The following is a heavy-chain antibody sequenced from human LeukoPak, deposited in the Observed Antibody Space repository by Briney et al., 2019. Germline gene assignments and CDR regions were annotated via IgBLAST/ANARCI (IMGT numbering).Heavy chain of an antibody. D-gene: IGHD5-18*01. CDR2: INPNSGGT. V-gene: IGHV1-2*04. J-gene: IGHJ4*02. CDR1: GYTFTGYY. Sequence: RASVKVSCKASGYTFTGYYMHWVRQAPGQGLEWMGWINPNSGGTNYAQKFQGWVTMTRDTSISTAYIELSRLRSDDTAVYYCARRADTAMVIFDYWGQGTLVTVSS. CDR3: ARRADTAMVIFDY.